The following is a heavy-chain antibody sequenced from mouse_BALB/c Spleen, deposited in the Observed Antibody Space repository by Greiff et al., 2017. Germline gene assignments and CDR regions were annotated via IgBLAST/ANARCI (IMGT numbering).Heavy chain of an antibody. V-gene: IGHV5-17*02. CDR3: ASGGGFAY. CDR2: ISSGSSTI. J-gene: IGHJ3*01. Sequence: DVQLVESGGGLVQPGGSRKLSCAASGFTFSSFGMHWVRQAPEKGLEWVAYISSGSSTIYYADTVKGRFTISRDNPKNTLFLQMTSLRSEDTAMYYCASGGGFAYWGQGTLVTVSA. CDR1: GFTFSSFG.